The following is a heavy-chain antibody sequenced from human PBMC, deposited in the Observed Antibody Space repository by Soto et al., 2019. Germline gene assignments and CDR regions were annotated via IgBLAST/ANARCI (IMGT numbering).Heavy chain of an antibody. D-gene: IGHD2-2*01. CDR1: GFTFSNYA. CDR3: AKDDQSFVY. CDR2: ISGRSGST. Sequence: GGSLRLSCAASGFTFSNYAMSWVRQAPGKGPEWVSSISGRSGSTYYRDSVKGRFTISRDNSNNTLYLQLNSLRAEDTAVYYCAKDDQSFVYWGQGTLVTVSS. J-gene: IGHJ4*02. V-gene: IGHV3-23*01.